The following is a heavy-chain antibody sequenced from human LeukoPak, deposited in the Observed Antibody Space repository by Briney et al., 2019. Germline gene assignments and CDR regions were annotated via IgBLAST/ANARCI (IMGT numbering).Heavy chain of an antibody. CDR1: GFTFSSYA. Sequence: PGGSLRLSCAASGFTFSSYAMHWVRQAPGKGLEWVAVISYDGSNKYYEDSVKGRFTISRDNSKSTLYLQMNSLRAEDTAVYYCARPYSGYGTDAFDIWGQETMVTVSS. V-gene: IGHV3-30*01. J-gene: IGHJ3*02. CDR2: ISYDGSNK. CDR3: ARPYSGYGTDAFDI. D-gene: IGHD5-12*01.